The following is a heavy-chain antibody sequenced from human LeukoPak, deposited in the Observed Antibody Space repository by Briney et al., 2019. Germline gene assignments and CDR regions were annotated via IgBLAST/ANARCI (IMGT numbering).Heavy chain of an antibody. V-gene: IGHV4-34*01. CDR1: GGSFSGYY. J-gene: IGHJ4*02. CDR2: INHSGST. D-gene: IGHD5-24*01. Sequence: PSETLSLTCAVYGGSFSGYYWSWIRQPPGKGLEWIGEINHSGSTNYNPSLKSQVTISVDTSKNQFSLKLSSVTAADTAVYYCARGKRWLQPTYFDYWGQGTLVTVSS. CDR3: ARGKRWLQPTYFDY.